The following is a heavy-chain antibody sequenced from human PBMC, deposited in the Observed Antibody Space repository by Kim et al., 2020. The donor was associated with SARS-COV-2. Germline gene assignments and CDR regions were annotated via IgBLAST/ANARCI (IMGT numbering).Heavy chain of an antibody. CDR2: ISHSGTT. Sequence: SETLSLTCAVYGGSLSDYYWSWIRQTPEKGLEWIGEISHSGTTNYNPSLASRVAFSIDTSKSQFSLTVTSVTAADTAVYYCTRKGDYFDTWSQGTLVTVS. V-gene: IGHV4-34*01. J-gene: IGHJ4*02. CDR3: TRKGDYFDT. D-gene: IGHD3-16*01. CDR1: GGSLSDYY.